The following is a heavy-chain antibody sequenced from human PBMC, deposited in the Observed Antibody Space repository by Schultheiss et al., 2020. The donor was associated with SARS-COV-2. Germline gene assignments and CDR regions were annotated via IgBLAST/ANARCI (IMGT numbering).Heavy chain of an antibody. J-gene: IGHJ4*02. CDR3: ARGRGPNYFDY. Sequence: SETLSLTCTVSGGSISSYYWSWIRQPAGKGLEWIGEINHSGSTNYNPSLKSRVTISVDTSKNQFTLKLSSVTAADTAVYYCARGRGPNYFDYWGQGTLVTVSS. CDR2: INHSGST. V-gene: IGHV4-34*09. CDR1: GGSISSYY.